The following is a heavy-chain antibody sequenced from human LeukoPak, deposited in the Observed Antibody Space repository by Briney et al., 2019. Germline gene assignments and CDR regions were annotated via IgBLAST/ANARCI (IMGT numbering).Heavy chain of an antibody. CDR3: AKRGYCSSTSCPKDFDY. V-gene: IGHV3-23*01. Sequence: GGSLRLSCAASGFTFSSYAMSWVRPAPGKGLEWVSAISGSGGSTYYADSVKGRLTISRDNSKNTLYLQMNSLRAEDTAVYYCAKRGYCSSTSCPKDFDYWGQGTLVTVSS. D-gene: IGHD2-2*01. J-gene: IGHJ4*02. CDR2: ISGSGGST. CDR1: GFTFSSYA.